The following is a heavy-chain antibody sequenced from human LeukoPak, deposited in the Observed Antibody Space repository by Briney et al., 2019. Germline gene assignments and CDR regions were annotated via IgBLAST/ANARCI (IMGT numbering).Heavy chain of an antibody. CDR2: SIPIFGTA. D-gene: IGHD3-10*01. CDR3: ASSMVRGVIILANS. Sequence: SVKVSCKASGGTFSSYAISWVRQAPGQRLEWMGGSIPIFGTANYAQKFQGRVTITADESTSTAYMELSSLRSEDTAVYYCASSMVRGVIILANSWGQGTLVTVSS. CDR1: GGTFSSYA. V-gene: IGHV1-69*13. J-gene: IGHJ4*02.